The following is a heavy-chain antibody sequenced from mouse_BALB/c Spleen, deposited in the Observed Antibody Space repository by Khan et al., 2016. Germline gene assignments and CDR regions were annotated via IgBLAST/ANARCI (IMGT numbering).Heavy chain of an antibody. Sequence: EVKLLESGGGLVQPGGSLKLSCAASGFDFSRYWMSWVRQAPGKGLEWIGEINPDSSTINYTPSLKDKFIISRDNAKNTLYLQMSKVRSEDTALCYCARRSSRTGFAYWGHRTLVTVSA. CDR1: GFDFSRYW. J-gene: IGHJ3*01. V-gene: IGHV4-1*02. D-gene: IGHD3-3*01. CDR2: INPDSSTI. CDR3: ARRSSRTGFAY.